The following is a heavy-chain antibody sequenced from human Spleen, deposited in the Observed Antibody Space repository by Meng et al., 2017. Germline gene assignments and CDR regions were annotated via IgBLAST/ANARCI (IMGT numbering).Heavy chain of an antibody. J-gene: IGHJ6*02. D-gene: IGHD2-2*01. CDR3: ASIRGPAAIGYYYYGMDV. CDR1: GFTFSSYS. Sequence: GGSLRLSCAASGFTFSSYSMNWVRQAPGKGLEWVSSISSSSYIYYADSVKGRFTISRDNAKNSLYLQMNSLRAEDTAVYYCASIRGPAAIGYYYYGMDVWGQGTTVTVSS. V-gene: IGHV3-21*01. CDR2: ISSSSYI.